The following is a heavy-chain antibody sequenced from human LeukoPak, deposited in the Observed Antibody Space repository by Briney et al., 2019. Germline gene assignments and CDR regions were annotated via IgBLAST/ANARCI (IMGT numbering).Heavy chain of an antibody. CDR2: IYPGDSDT. CDR3: ARRSEYYYDSSGLRSDAFDI. J-gene: IGHJ3*02. V-gene: IGHV5-51*01. Sequence: GESLKISCKGSGYSFTSYWIGWVRQMPGKGLEWMGIIYPGDSDTRYSPSFQGQVTISADKSISTAYLQWSSLKASDTAMYYCARRSEYYYDSSGLRSDAFDIWGQGTMVTVSS. CDR1: GYSFTSYW. D-gene: IGHD3-22*01.